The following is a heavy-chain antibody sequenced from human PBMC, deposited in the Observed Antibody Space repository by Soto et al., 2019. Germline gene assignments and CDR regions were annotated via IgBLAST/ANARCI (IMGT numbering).Heavy chain of an antibody. Sequence: PETLSLTCIVSGESISSSSYYWGWIRQPPGKGLEWIGSIYYSGRTYYNPSFKSRVTISIDTSKNQFSLKLSSVTATDTAVYYCARQRTTVVTQAYFDHWGQGALVTLSS. CDR3: ARQRTTVVTQAYFDH. CDR2: IYYSGRT. D-gene: IGHD2-21*02. J-gene: IGHJ4*02. CDR1: GESISSSSYY. V-gene: IGHV4-39*01.